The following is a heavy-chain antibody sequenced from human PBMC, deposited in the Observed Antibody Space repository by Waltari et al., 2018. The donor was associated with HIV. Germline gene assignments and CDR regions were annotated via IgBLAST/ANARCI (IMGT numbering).Heavy chain of an antibody. V-gene: IGHV1-2*02. D-gene: IGHD6-19*01. CDR3: ASGEGGGWYSLGY. J-gene: IGHJ4*02. CDR2: INPKNGGT. Sequence: QVQLVQSGAEVKRPGASVKVSCKASGFPFIDYYIHWVRQAPGQGLEWMGWINPKNGGTNYAQKFQGRVTMTRDTSISTAYMELNRLTSDDTAVYYCASGEGGGWYSLGYWGQGTLVTVSS. CDR1: GFPFIDYY.